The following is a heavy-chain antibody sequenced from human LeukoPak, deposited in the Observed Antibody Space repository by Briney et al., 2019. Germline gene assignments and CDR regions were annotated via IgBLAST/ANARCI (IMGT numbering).Heavy chain of an antibody. V-gene: IGHV1-46*01. CDR3: ARDRGVAYDYVWGSYRYALDY. Sequence: ASVKVSCKASGYTFTSYYTHWVRQAPGQGLEWMGIINPSGGSTSYAQKFQGRVTMTRDTSTSTVYMELSSLRSEDTAVYYCARDRGVAYDYVWGSYRYALDYWGQGTLVTVSS. CDR1: GYTFTSYY. D-gene: IGHD3-16*02. CDR2: INPSGGST. J-gene: IGHJ4*02.